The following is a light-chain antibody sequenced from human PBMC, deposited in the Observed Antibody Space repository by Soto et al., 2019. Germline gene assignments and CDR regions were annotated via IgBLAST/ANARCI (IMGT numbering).Light chain of an antibody. V-gene: IGLV2-11*01. Sequence: QSALTQPRSVSGSPGQSVTISCTGTSSDVGGYNYVSWYQQHPGKAPKVMIYDVSERPSGVPDRFSGSKSGNTAFLTISGLQAEDEADYYCCSYAGSPRYVLGTGTKLTVL. CDR2: DVS. J-gene: IGLJ1*01. CDR3: CSYAGSPRYV. CDR1: SSDVGGYNY.